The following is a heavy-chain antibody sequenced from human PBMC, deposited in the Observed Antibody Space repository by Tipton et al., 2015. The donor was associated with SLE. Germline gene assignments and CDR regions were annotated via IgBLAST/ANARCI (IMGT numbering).Heavy chain of an antibody. D-gene: IGHD6-13*01. CDR2: ISWSSGST. CDR1: GFTFGDYA. CDR3: ATDLKGGQQLPYFFY. J-gene: IGHJ4*01. V-gene: IGHV3-9*01. Sequence: SLRLSCAASGFTFGDYAMNWVRQAPGKGLEWVSGISWSSGSTGYADSVKGRFTISRDNAKNTLYLQMNSLRAEDTAVYYCATDLKGGQQLPYFFYWGHGALLAASS.